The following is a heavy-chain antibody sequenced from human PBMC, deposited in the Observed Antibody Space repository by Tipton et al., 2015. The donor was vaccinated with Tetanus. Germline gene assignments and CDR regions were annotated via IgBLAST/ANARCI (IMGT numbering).Heavy chain of an antibody. CDR1: GGSVRSGDYS. Sequence: TLSLTCTVSGGSVRSGDYSWNWIRQPPGKGLEWLAYVSYSGRTNSNYSLKSRITISQDTSKNQFSLRLTSVTAADTAVYFCARANFDFPKKGPFDSWGQGIPVIVS. CDR3: ARANFDFPKKGPFDS. CDR2: VSYSGRT. D-gene: IGHD3-3*01. J-gene: IGHJ4*02. V-gene: IGHV4-61*08.